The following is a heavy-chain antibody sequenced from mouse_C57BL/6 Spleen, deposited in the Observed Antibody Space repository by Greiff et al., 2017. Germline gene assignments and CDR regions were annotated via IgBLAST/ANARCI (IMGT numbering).Heavy chain of an antibody. D-gene: IGHD2-4*01. V-gene: IGHV1-15*01. Sequence: QVQLQQSGAELVRPGASVTLSCKASGYTFTDYEMHWVKQTPVHGLEWIGAIDPETGGTAYNQKFKGKAILTADKSSSTAYMELRSLTSEDSAVYYCTSYCDYDEVFAYWGQGTLVTVSA. CDR1: GYTFTDYE. CDR2: IDPETGGT. J-gene: IGHJ3*01. CDR3: TSYCDYDEVFAY.